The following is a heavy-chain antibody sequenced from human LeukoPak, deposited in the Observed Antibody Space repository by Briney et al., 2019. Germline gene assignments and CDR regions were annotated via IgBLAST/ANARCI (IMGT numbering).Heavy chain of an antibody. Sequence: ASVKVSCKASGYTFTGYYMHWVRQAPGQGLEWMGRINPNSGGTNYAQKFQGRVTMTRDTSISTAYMELSRPRSDDTAVYYCARDWGQLWLRSGLSGDTDYWGQGTLVTVSS. CDR3: ARDWGQLWLRSGLSGDTDY. V-gene: IGHV1-2*06. J-gene: IGHJ4*02. D-gene: IGHD5-18*01. CDR1: GYTFTGYY. CDR2: INPNSGGT.